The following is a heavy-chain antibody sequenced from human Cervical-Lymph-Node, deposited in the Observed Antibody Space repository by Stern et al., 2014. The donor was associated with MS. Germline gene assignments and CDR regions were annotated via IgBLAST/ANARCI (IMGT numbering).Heavy chain of an antibody. CDR1: GGSMNSRPYY. CDR2: IYISGST. D-gene: IGHD3/OR15-3a*01. Sequence: VQLVESGPGLVKPSQTLSLTCTVSGGSMNSRPYYWNWLRQPAGKALEWIGRIYISGSTNYNPSLGSRVPISIEHSKNPLSMKRGSVTAADTAVYYCAREGETSDFFPFDYWGQGAQVIVSS. J-gene: IGHJ4*02. CDR3: AREGETSDFFPFDY. V-gene: IGHV4-61*02.